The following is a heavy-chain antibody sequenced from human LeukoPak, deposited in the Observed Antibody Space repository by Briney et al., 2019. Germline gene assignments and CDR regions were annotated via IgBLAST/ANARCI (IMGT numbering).Heavy chain of an antibody. J-gene: IGHJ4*02. CDR2: INPSGGST. CDR1: GYTFTRYY. V-gene: IGHV1-46*01. D-gene: IGHD3-10*01. Sequence: ASVKVSCKASGYTFTRYYMHWVRQAPGQGLEWMGMINPSGGSTSYAQKFQGRVTMTRDTSTSTVYMELSSLRSEDTAVYYCARRVRGYYFDYWGQGTLATVPS. CDR3: ARRVRGYYFDY.